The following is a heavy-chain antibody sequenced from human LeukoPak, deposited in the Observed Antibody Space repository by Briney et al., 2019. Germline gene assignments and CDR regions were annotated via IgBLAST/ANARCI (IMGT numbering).Heavy chain of an antibody. J-gene: IGHJ5*02. Sequence: PSETLSLTCTVSGGSISSYYWSWIRQPAGKGLEWIGRIYTSGSTNYNPSLKSRVTMSVDTSKNQFSLKLSSVTAADTAVYYCARYWSSSGWYSFDPWGQGTLSPSPQ. CDR3: ARYWSSSGWYSFDP. D-gene: IGHD6-19*01. CDR1: GGSISSYY. CDR2: IYTSGST. V-gene: IGHV4-4*07.